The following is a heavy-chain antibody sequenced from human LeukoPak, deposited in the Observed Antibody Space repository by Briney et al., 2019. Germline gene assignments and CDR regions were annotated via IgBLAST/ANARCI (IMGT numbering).Heavy chain of an antibody. CDR2: ITWNSRDI. Sequence: GGSLRLSCAASGFRFDDYAMHWVRQAPGKGLEWVSGITWNSRDIGYADSVKGRFTISRDNAKKSLFLQMNSLRPEDTALYYCTKRSGGRSIAASTDYYYDMDVWGQGTTVIVSS. CDR3: TKRSGGRSIAASTDYYYDMDV. CDR1: GFRFDDYA. J-gene: IGHJ6*02. V-gene: IGHV3-9*01. D-gene: IGHD6-13*01.